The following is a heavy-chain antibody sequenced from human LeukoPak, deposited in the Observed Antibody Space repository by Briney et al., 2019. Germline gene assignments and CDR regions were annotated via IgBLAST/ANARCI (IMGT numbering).Heavy chain of an antibody. V-gene: IGHV4-59*08. CDR1: GGSISSYY. D-gene: IGHD4-17*01. J-gene: IGHJ2*01. Sequence: SETLSLTCTVSGGSISSYYWSWIRQPPGKGLEWIGYIYYSGSTNYNPSLKSRVTISVDTSKNQFSLKLSSVTAADTAVYYCARLKDDYDYWYFDLWGRGTLVTVSS. CDR2: IYYSGST. CDR3: ARLKDDYDYWYFDL.